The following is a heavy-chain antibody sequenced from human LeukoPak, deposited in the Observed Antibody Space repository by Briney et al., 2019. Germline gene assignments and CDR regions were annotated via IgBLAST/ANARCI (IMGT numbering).Heavy chain of an antibody. CDR3: TKTTTGYSSGQYPGWPADH. V-gene: IGHV3-23*01. D-gene: IGHD3-22*01. CDR1: GFTFNNYA. CDR2: IFGSGGSA. Sequence: GGSLRLSCTASGFTFNNYAMYWVRQAPRKGLEWVAGIFGSGGSAHYADSVRGRFTISRDNSKNTVYLQMDSLRGEDTALYYCTKTTTGYSSGQYPGWPADHWGQGALVTDSS. J-gene: IGHJ4*02.